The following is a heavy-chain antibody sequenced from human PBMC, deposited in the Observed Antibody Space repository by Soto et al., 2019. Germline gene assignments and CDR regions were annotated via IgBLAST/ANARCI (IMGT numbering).Heavy chain of an antibody. D-gene: IGHD2-15*01. Sequence: ASVKVSFKASGYTFTSYGISWVRQAPGQGLEWMGWISAYNGNTNYAQKLQGRVTMTTDTSTGTAYMELRSLRSDDTAVYYCARVVVVAAREGYDAFDIWGQGTMVTVSS. CDR3: ARVVVVAAREGYDAFDI. CDR2: ISAYNGNT. CDR1: GYTFTSYG. J-gene: IGHJ3*02. V-gene: IGHV1-18*01.